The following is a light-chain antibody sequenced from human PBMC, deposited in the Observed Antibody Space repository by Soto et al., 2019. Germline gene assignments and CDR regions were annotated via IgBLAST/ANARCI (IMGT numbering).Light chain of an antibody. CDR2: EGT. J-gene: IGLJ1*01. Sequence: QSALTQPASVAGSPGQSITISCTGTGSDVGNYNLLSWYQQYPGKAPKLIISEGTKRPSGVSNRFSGSGSGNTASLTISGLQAEDEADYYCSLYTSENTYVFGTGTKLTVL. CDR3: SLYTSENTYV. CDR1: GSDVGNYNL. V-gene: IGLV2-14*02.